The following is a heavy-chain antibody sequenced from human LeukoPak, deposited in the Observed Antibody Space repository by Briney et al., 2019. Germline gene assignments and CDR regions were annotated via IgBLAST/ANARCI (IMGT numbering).Heavy chain of an antibody. CDR1: GGSFSGYY. D-gene: IGHD3-22*01. J-gene: IGHJ4*02. Sequence: PSETLSLTCAVYGGSFSGYYWSWIRQPPGKGLEWLGEINHSGSTNYNPSLKSRVTISVDTSKNQFSLKVSSVTAADTAVYYCAREGPWLLLRKYYFDYWGQGTLVTVSS. CDR2: INHSGST. V-gene: IGHV4-34*01. CDR3: AREGPWLLLRKYYFDY.